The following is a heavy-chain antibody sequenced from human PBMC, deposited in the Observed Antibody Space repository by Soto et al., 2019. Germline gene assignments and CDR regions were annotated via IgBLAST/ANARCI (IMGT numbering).Heavy chain of an antibody. CDR1: GFTFDDYA. CDR3: ARAGSSYHLLSGSSNWFDP. Sequence: PGGSLRLSCAASGFTFDDYAMHWVRQAPGKGLEWVSGISWNSGSIVYADSVKGRFTISRDNAKNSLYLQMNSLRVEDTALYFCARAGSSYHLLSGSSNWFDPWGQGTLVTVSS. D-gene: IGHD2-2*01. V-gene: IGHV3-9*01. CDR2: ISWNSGSI. J-gene: IGHJ5*02.